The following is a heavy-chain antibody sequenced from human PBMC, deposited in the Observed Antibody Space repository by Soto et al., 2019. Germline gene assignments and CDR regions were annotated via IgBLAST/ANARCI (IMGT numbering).Heavy chain of an antibody. CDR3: AADIVGTGSY. Sequence: EVQLVESGGGLVQPGGSLRLSCAASGFTFSDHYMDWVRQAPGKGLEWVGRIENKAQSYTTEHAATVKGRFTISRDDSKNSRYLQMNSLKAEDTAVYYCAADIVGTGSYWGQGTLVTVSS. D-gene: IGHD5-12*01. CDR1: GFTFSDHY. J-gene: IGHJ4*02. CDR2: IENKAQSYTT. V-gene: IGHV3-72*01.